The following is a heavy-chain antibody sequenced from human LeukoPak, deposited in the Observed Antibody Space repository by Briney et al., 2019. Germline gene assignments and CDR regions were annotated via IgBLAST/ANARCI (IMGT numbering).Heavy chain of an antibody. J-gene: IGHJ4*02. V-gene: IGHV3-23*01. CDR1: GFTFSNYA. CDR2: ISDSGGST. CDR3: AKTYYSSGSYYHFEY. D-gene: IGHD3-10*01. Sequence: GGSLRLSCAASGFTFSNYAMTWVRQAPGKGLEWVSTISDSGGSTYNADSVEGRFTISRDNSKNTLYLQMISLRVEDTAVYYCAKTYYSSGSYYHFEYWGQGTQVTVSS.